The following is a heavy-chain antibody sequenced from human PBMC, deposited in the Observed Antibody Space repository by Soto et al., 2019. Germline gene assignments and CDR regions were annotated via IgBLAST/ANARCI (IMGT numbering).Heavy chain of an antibody. V-gene: IGHV3-9*01. CDR2: INWNSGSI. D-gene: IGHD6-13*01. Sequence: LRLSCAASGFTFDDYAMHWVRQVPLKGLEWVSGINWNSGSIGYGDSVKGRFAISRDNAKNSLHLQMNSLSAEDTAFYYCVKDESINWYSGHFRHWGQGTLVTVSS. CDR3: VKDESINWYSGHFRH. CDR1: GFTFDDYA. J-gene: IGHJ1*01.